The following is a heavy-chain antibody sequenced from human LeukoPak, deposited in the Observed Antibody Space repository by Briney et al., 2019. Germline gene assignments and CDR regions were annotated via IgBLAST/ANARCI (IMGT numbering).Heavy chain of an antibody. D-gene: IGHD3-10*01. CDR1: GGPITTYY. J-gene: IGHJ5*02. V-gene: IGHV4-4*07. Sequence: SETLSLTCTVSGGPITTYYLSWIRQSAGMGLEWIGRISGSGVIAYNPSLKSRVILSLDTSNNHFSLKLISVTAADTAVYYCARDSGTTGEVKFDPWGQGMLVTVSS. CDR2: ISGSGVI. CDR3: ARDSGTTGEVKFDP.